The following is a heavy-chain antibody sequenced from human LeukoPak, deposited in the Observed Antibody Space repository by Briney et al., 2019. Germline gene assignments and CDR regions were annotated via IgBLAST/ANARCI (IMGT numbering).Heavy chain of an antibody. J-gene: IGHJ4*02. Sequence: GGSLRLSCAASGFTFSSYAMSWVRQAPGKGLEWVSAISGSGGSTYYADSVKGRFTISRDNSKNTLYLQMNSLRAEDTAVYYCANGGYSSGWFGGYFDYWGQGTLVTVSS. CDR2: ISGSGGST. D-gene: IGHD6-19*01. CDR3: ANGGYSSGWFGGYFDY. V-gene: IGHV3-23*01. CDR1: GFTFSSYA.